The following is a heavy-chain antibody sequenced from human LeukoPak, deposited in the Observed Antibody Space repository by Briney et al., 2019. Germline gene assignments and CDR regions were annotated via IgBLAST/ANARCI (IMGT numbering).Heavy chain of an antibody. J-gene: IGHJ5*02. V-gene: IGHV4-34*01. D-gene: IGHD3-22*01. CDR2: INHSGST. Sequence: NPSETPSLTCAVYGGSFSGYYWSWIRQPPGKGLEWIGEINHSGSTNYNPSLKSRVTISVDTSKNQFSLKLSSVTAADTAVYYCARGAYYYDSSGYGWFDPWGQGTLVTVSS. CDR3: ARGAYYYDSSGYGWFDP. CDR1: GGSFSGYY.